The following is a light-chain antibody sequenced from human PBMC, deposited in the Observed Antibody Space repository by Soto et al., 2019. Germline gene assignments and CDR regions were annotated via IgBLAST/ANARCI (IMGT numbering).Light chain of an antibody. V-gene: IGKV3-20*01. CDR3: QQCGSSPS. CDR2: DTS. Sequence: EIVLTQSPGTLSLSPGERATLSCRASQSVSSSYLAWYQQKPGQAPRLLIYDTSSRATGIPDRFSGSGSGTDFTLVISSLEPEDFAVYYCQQCGSSPSFGQGTKVELK. CDR1: QSVSSSY. J-gene: IGKJ1*01.